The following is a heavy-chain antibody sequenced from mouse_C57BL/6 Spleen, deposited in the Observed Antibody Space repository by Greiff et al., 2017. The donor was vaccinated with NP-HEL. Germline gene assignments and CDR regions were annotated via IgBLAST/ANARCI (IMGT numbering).Heavy chain of an antibody. CDR3: AEPYYGSSYYAIDY. CDR2: IYPGDGDT. CDR1: GYAFSSSW. D-gene: IGHD1-1*01. V-gene: IGHV1-82*01. Sequence: VQLQQSGPELVKPGASVKISCKASGYAFSSSWMNWVKQRPGKGLEWIGRIYPGDGDTNYNGKFKGKATLTAAKSSSTAYMQLSSLTSEDAAVYFCAEPYYGSSYYAIDYWGQGTSVTVSS. J-gene: IGHJ4*01.